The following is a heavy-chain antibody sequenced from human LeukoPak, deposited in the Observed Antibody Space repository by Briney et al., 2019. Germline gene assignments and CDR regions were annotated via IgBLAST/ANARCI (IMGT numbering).Heavy chain of an antibody. J-gene: IGHJ4*02. D-gene: IGHD6-13*01. V-gene: IGHV4-39*01. CDR1: GGSISSSSYY. Sequence: SETLSLTCTVSGGSISSSSYYWGWIRQPPGKGLEWIGSIYYSGSTYYNPSLKSRVTISVDTSKNQFSLKLSSVIAADTAVYYCARIAAAGTPDFDYWGQGTLVTVSS. CDR3: ARIAAAGTPDFDY. CDR2: IYYSGST.